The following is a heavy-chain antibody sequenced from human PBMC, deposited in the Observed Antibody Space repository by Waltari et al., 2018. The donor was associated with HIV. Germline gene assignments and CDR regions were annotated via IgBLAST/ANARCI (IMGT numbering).Heavy chain of an antibody. Sequence: QLQLQESGPALVKPSETLSLTCTVSTGYISQNYYWGWVRQSPGTGLGWIGVVYSNGLTHSSPSLESRVTMSVDSSKKLFSLTLTSVTVADTARYFCATLRTVTGTIDYWGQGSLVTVSS. J-gene: IGHJ4*02. V-gene: IGHV4-39*01. CDR1: TGYISQNYY. CDR2: VYSNGLT. D-gene: IGHD4-17*01. CDR3: ATLRTVTGTIDY.